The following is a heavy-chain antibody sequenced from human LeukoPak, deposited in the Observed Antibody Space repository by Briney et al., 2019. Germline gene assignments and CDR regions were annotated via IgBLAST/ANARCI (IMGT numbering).Heavy chain of an antibody. Sequence: ASVTVSFKASGYTFTDYYMHWVRQAPGQGLEWMGWINPNSGGTNYAQKFQGRVTMTRDTSISTAYMELSRLRSDDTAVYYCARPDYYDSSGYPDYWGQGTLVTVSS. D-gene: IGHD3-22*01. V-gene: IGHV1-2*02. J-gene: IGHJ4*02. CDR1: GYTFTDYY. CDR3: ARPDYYDSSGYPDY. CDR2: INPNSGGT.